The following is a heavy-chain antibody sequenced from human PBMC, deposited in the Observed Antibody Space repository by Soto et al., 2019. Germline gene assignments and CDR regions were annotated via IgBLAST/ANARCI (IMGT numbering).Heavy chain of an antibody. V-gene: IGHV1-69*12. CDR2: ILPIFGST. Sequence: QVQLVQSGAEVRKPGSSVKVSCKASGGTFSNSAITWVRQAPGQGLEWVGGILPIFGSTNYAQKFQGRVTMTADESTSTASMELSSMTSKDKAVYYCARDGDLRSDFWSGPLGGGWFDPWGQGTLVTVSS. CDR1: GGTFSNSA. D-gene: IGHD3-3*01. J-gene: IGHJ5*02. CDR3: ARDGDLRSDFWSGPLGGGWFDP.